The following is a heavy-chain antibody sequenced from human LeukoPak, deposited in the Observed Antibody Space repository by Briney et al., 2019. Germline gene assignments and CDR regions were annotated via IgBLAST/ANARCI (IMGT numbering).Heavy chain of an antibody. V-gene: IGHV4-34*01. CDR3: ARGNPPYIYGSGSSYLYYFDY. CDR1: GGSFSGYY. J-gene: IGHJ4*02. D-gene: IGHD3-10*01. CDR2: INHSGST. Sequence: SETLSLTCAVYGGSFSGYYWSWIRQPPGKGLERIGEINHSGSTNYNPSLKSRVTISVDTSKNQFSLKLSSVTAADTAVYYCARGNPPYIYGSGSSYLYYFDYWGQGTLVTVSS.